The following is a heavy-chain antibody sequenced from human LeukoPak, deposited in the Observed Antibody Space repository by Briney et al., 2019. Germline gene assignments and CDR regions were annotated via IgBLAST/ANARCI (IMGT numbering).Heavy chain of an antibody. Sequence: GGSLRLSCAASGFTFSTYGMNWVRQAPGKGLEWISYISPGSSTIYYADSVKGRFTISRDNARNSLHLQMNSLRDEDTAVYYCAPRGSHNSFDPWGQGTLVTVSS. J-gene: IGHJ5*02. V-gene: IGHV3-48*02. CDR3: APRGSHNSFDP. CDR1: GFTFSTYG. CDR2: ISPGSSTI. D-gene: IGHD3-10*01.